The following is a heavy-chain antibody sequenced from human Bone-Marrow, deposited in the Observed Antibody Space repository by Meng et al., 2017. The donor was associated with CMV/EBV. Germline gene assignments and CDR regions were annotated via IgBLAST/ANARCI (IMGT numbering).Heavy chain of an antibody. CDR3: AKDRDSSSWQHYYYGMDV. CDR1: GFTFDDYA. D-gene: IGHD6-13*01. Sequence: LSLTCAASGFTFDDYAMHWVRQAPGKGLEWVSLISWDGGSTYYADSVKGRFTISRDNSKNSLYLQMNSLRAEDTALYYCAKDRDSSSWQHYYYGMDVWGQGTTVTVSS. V-gene: IGHV3-43D*03. J-gene: IGHJ6*02. CDR2: ISWDGGST.